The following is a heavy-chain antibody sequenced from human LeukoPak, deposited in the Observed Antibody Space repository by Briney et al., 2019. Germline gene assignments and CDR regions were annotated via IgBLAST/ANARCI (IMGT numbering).Heavy chain of an antibody. CDR2: IYYSGST. V-gene: IGHV4-31*03. Sequence: SETLSLTCTVSGGSISSGGYYWGWIRQHPGKGLEWIGYIYYSGSTYYNPSLKSRVTISVDTSKNQFSLKLSSVTAADTAVYYCARGSYYYDSSGYYYNWFDPWGQGTLVTVSS. D-gene: IGHD3-22*01. CDR1: GGSISSGGYY. J-gene: IGHJ5*02. CDR3: ARGSYYYDSSGYYYNWFDP.